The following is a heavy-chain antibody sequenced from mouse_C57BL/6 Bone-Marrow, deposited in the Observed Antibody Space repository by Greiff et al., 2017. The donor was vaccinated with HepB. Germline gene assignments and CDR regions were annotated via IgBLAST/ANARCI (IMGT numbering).Heavy chain of an antibody. CDR2: ISYDGSN. D-gene: IGHD1-1*01. V-gene: IGHV3-6*01. CDR3: ARDRYYGSSYGGDLFDY. J-gene: IGHJ2*01. CDR1: GYSITSGYY. Sequence: EVQLVESGPGLVKPSQSLSLTCSVTGYSITSGYYWNWIRQFPGNKLEWMGYISYDGSNNYNPSLKNRISITRDTSKNQFFLKLNSVTTEDTATYYCARDRYYGSSYGGDLFDYWGQGTTLTVSS.